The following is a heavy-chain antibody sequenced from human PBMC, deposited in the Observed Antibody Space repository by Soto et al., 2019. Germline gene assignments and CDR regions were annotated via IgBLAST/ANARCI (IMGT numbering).Heavy chain of an antibody. Sequence: GGSLRLSCAASGFTFSSYAMSWVRQAPGKGLEWVSAISGSGVSTYYADSVKGRFTISRDNSKNTLYLQMNSLRAEDTAVYYCARSRPSQSTKYYYYYGMDVWGQGTTVTVSS. CDR1: GFTFSSYA. CDR3: ARSRPSQSTKYYYYYGMDV. CDR2: ISGSGVST. J-gene: IGHJ6*02. D-gene: IGHD5-12*01. V-gene: IGHV3-23*01.